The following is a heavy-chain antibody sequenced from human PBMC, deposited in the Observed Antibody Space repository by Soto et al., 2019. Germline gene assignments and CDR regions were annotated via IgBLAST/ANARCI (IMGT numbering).Heavy chain of an antibody. CDR2: ISYDGSNK. Sequence: GGSLRLSCAASGFTFSSYAMHWVRQAPGKGLEWVAVISYDGSNKYYADSVKGRFTISRDNSKNTLYLQMNSLRAEDTAVYYCARAQGYYGSGSYYLYYYYYRMDVWGQGTTVTVSS. D-gene: IGHD3-10*01. J-gene: IGHJ6*02. CDR3: ARAQGYYGSGSYYLYYYYYRMDV. CDR1: GFTFSSYA. V-gene: IGHV3-30-3*01.